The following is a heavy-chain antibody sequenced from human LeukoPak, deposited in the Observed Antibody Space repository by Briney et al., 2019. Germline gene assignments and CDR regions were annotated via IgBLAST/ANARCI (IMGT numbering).Heavy chain of an antibody. CDR3: AREGGSSWYRGEYFQH. D-gene: IGHD6-13*01. CDR1: GFTFSSYS. CDR2: ISSSSSYI. V-gene: IGHV3-21*01. J-gene: IGHJ1*01. Sequence: PGGSLRLSCAASGFTFSSYSMNWVRQAPGKGLEWVSSISSSSSYIYYADSVKGRFTISRDNAKNSLYLQMNSLRAEDTAVYYCAREGGSSWYRGEYFQHWGQGTLVTVSS.